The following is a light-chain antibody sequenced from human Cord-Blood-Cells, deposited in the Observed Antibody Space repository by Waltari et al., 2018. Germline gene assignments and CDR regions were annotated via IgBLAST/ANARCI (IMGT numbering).Light chain of an antibody. Sequence: QSALTQPPSVPGSPGQSIPISCPGTSSDVGGYNLVSWYQQNPGKGPKLMIYEGSKRPSGVSNRFSGSKSGKTASLTISGLQAEDEADYYCCSYAGSSTYVFGTGTKVTVL. V-gene: IGLV2-23*01. CDR1: SSDVGGYNL. J-gene: IGLJ1*01. CDR2: EGS. CDR3: CSYAGSSTYV.